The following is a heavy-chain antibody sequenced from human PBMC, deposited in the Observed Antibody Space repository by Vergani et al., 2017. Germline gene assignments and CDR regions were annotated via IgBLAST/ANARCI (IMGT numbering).Heavy chain of an antibody. Sequence: QVQLLQSGSELKKPGASVRISCEASGYTFTNYPLIWVRQAPGQGLEFMGWINTNSGNPTYAPGFTGRFVFSLDTSVSTAYLQISGLKAEDSAVYYCARGRQWRLTEYLYGMDVWGQRTTVTVSS. CDR1: GYTFTNYP. CDR3: ARGRQWRLTEYLYGMDV. J-gene: IGHJ6*02. V-gene: IGHV7-4-1*02. CDR2: INTNSGNP. D-gene: IGHD6-19*01.